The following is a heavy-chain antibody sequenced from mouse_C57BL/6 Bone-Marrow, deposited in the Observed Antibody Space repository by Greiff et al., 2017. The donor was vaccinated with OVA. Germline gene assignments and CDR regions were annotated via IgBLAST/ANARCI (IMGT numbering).Heavy chain of an antibody. CDR2: IYPSDSET. V-gene: IGHV1-61*01. Sequence: QVQLKQPGAELVRPGSSVKLSCKASGYTFTSYWMDWVKQRPGQGLEWIGNIYPSDSETHYNQKFKDKATLTVDKSSSTAYMQLSSLTSEDSAVYYCARPGDGYYDYFDYWGQGTTLTVSS. CDR1: GYTFTSYW. D-gene: IGHD2-3*01. CDR3: ARPGDGYYDYFDY. J-gene: IGHJ2*01.